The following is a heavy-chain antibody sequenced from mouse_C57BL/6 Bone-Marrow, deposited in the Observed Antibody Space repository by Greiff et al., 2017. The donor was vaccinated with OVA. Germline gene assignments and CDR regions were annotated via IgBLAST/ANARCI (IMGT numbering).Heavy chain of an antibody. CDR3: ARRNYYGSSFYAMDY. Sequence: QVQLQQSGAELVRPGTSVKVSCKASGYAFTYYLIEWVKQRPGQGLEWIGVINPGSGGTNYNEKFKGKATLTADKSSSTAYMQLSSLTSEDSAVYFCARRNYYGSSFYAMDYWGQGTSVTVSS. V-gene: IGHV1-54*01. J-gene: IGHJ4*01. D-gene: IGHD1-1*01. CDR1: GYAFTYYL. CDR2: INPGSGGT.